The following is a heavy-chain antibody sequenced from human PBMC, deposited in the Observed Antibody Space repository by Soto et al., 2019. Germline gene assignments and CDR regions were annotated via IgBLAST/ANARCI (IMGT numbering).Heavy chain of an antibody. V-gene: IGHV1-69*06. CDR1: GGTFSSYA. CDR2: IIPIFGTA. D-gene: IGHD3-10*02. CDR3: ARDTPLCHRNYYYYYGMDF. Sequence: SVQVSCKASGGTFSSYAISWVRQAPGQGLEWMGGIIPIFGTANYAQKFQGRVTITADKSTSTAYMELSSLRSEDTAVYYCARDTPLCHRNYYYYYGMDFWGQGTTVTVSS. J-gene: IGHJ6*02.